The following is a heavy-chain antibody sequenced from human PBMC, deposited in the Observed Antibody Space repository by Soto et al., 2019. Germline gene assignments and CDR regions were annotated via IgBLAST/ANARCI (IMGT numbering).Heavy chain of an antibody. D-gene: IGHD3-9*01. CDR3: AKTPLAYYDILTGYYMSFDY. CDR2: ISGSGGST. V-gene: IGHV3-23*01. J-gene: IGHJ4*02. Sequence: PGGSLRLSCAASGFTFSSYAMSWVRQAPGKGLEWVSAISGSGGSTYYADSVKGRFTISRDNSKNTLYLQMNSLRAEDTAVYYCAKTPLAYYDILTGYYMSFDYWGQGTLVTVSS. CDR1: GFTFSSYA.